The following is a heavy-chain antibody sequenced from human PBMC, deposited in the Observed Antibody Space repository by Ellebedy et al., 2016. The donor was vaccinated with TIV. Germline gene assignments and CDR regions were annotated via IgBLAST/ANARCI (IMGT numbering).Heavy chain of an antibody. D-gene: IGHD3-9*01. CDR1: GFPFSTYG. J-gene: IGHJ4*02. CDR3: AREQSPYYEILTGSFDY. CDR2: IWYDGFNK. V-gene: IGHV3-33*01. Sequence: GESLKISCAASGFPFSTYGMHWVRQAPGQGLEWVAVIWYDGFNKDYADSVKGRFTISRDNSKNTLYLEMKSLRVEDTAVYYCAREQSPYYEILTGSFDYWGQGALVTVSS.